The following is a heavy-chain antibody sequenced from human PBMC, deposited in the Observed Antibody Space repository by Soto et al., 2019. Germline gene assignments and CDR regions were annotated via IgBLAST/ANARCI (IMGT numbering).Heavy chain of an antibody. CDR3: AKDPEPMGSYGYYYYYYGMDV. CDR2: ISYDGSNK. V-gene: IGHV3-30*18. CDR1: GFTFSSYG. D-gene: IGHD5-18*01. J-gene: IGHJ6*02. Sequence: GGSLRLSCAASGFTFSSYGMHWVRQAPGKGLEWVAVISYDGSNKYYADSVKGRFTISRDNSKNTLYLQMNSLRAEDTAVYYCAKDPEPMGSYGYYYYYYGMDVWGQGTTVTVS.